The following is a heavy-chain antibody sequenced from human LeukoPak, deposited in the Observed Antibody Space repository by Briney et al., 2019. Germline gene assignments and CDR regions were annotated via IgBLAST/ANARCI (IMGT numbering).Heavy chain of an antibody. D-gene: IGHD6-6*01. CDR3: AREGLYSSSSTFDY. Sequence: PVGSLTVSCAASGFTFSSNSMNWVRQAPGKGLEWVSSISSSSNYIYYADSVKARFTISRDNAKNSLYLQMNSLRAEATAVYYCAREGLYSSSSTFDYWGQGTMAAVSS. CDR2: ISSSSNYI. CDR1: GFTFSSNS. V-gene: IGHV3-21*01. J-gene: IGHJ4*02.